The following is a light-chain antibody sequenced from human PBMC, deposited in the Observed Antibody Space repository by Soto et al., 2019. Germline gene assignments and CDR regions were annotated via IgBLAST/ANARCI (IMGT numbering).Light chain of an antibody. J-gene: IGKJ4*01. V-gene: IGKV3-15*01. CDR1: QSVSSK. Sequence: EILMTQSPATLSVSPGERATLSCRASQSVSSKLAWYQQKPGQAPRLLIYGASTRATGDTDRLSGSVSVTEFTLTSSSIKSEDFTGHYCKRYNDWLGTFGGGTKVEIK. CDR2: GAS. CDR3: KRYNDWLGT.